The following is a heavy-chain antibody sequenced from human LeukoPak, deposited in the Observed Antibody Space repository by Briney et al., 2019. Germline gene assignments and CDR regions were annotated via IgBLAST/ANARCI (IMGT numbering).Heavy chain of an antibody. CDR1: GYTFTSYG. CDR3: ARAPAYYYDSSGPRGDY. CDR2: ISAYNGNT. V-gene: IGHV1-18*01. Sequence: ASVKVSCKASGYTFTSYGISWVRQAPGQGLEWMGWISAYNGNTNYAQKLQGRVTMTTDTSTSTAYMELRSLRSDDTAVYYCARAPAYYYDSSGPRGDYWGQGTLVTVSS. D-gene: IGHD3-22*01. J-gene: IGHJ4*02.